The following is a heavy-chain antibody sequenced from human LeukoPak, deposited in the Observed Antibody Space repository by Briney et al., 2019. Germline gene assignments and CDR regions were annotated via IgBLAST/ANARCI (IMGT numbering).Heavy chain of an antibody. CDR1: GGSISSYY. D-gene: IGHD2-2*01. Sequence: PSETRSLTCTVSGGSISSYYWSWIRQPAGKGLEWIGRIYTSGSTNYNPSLKSRVTMSVDTSKNQFSLKLSSVTAADTAVYYCARDDEVVPAAMKSNYYYYMDVWGKGTTVTVSS. J-gene: IGHJ6*03. CDR2: IYTSGST. CDR3: ARDDEVVPAAMKSNYYYYMDV. V-gene: IGHV4-4*07.